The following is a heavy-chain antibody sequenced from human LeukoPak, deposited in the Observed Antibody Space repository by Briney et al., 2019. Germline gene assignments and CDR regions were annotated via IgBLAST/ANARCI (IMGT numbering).Heavy chain of an antibody. CDR3: ARGFSTANLDY. V-gene: IGHV4-34*01. CDR1: GGSFSGYY. Sequence: SETLSLTCAVYGGSFSGYYWSWIRQPPGKWLEWIGEINHSGSTNYNPSLKSRVTMSVDKSKNQFSLKLSSVTAADTAVYYCARGFSTANLDYWGQGTLVTVSS. CDR2: INHSGST. J-gene: IGHJ4*02. D-gene: IGHD2-2*01.